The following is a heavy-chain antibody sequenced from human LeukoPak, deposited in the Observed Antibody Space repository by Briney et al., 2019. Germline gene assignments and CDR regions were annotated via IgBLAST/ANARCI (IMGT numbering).Heavy chain of an antibody. J-gene: IGHJ3*02. V-gene: IGHV3-21*01. CDR3: ARVAYCGGDCYWAAFDI. D-gene: IGHD2-21*02. Sequence: GGSLRLSCAASGFTFSSYSMNWVRQAPGKGLEWVSSISSSSSYIYYADSVKGRFTISRDNAKNSLYLQMNSLRAEDTAVYYCARVAYCGGDCYWAAFDIWGQGTMVTVSS. CDR2: ISSSSSYI. CDR1: GFTFSSYS.